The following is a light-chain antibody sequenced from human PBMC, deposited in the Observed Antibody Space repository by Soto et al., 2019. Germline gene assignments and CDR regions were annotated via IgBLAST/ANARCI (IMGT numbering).Light chain of an antibody. Sequence: QSALTQYASVSGSPGQSITISCTGTSSXXGDFNYVSWYQQHPGKAPKLIIYDVSNRPSGVSNRFSGSKSGNTASLTISGLQAEDEADYYCSSYTSSSTLYVFGTGTKVTVL. CDR2: DVS. CDR3: SSYTSSSTLYV. V-gene: IGLV2-14*01. J-gene: IGLJ1*01. CDR1: SSXXGDFNY.